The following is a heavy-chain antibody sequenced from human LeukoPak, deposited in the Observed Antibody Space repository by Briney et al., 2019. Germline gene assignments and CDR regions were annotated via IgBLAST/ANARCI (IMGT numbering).Heavy chain of an antibody. J-gene: IGHJ5*02. Sequence: SETLSLTCTVSGSSISSYYWSWIRQPPGKGLEWIGYIYYSGSTNYNPSLKSRVTISVDTSKNQSSLKLSSVTAADTAVYYCARGVRYNWNSAWFDPWGQGTLVTVSS. V-gene: IGHV4-59*01. D-gene: IGHD1-7*01. CDR1: GSSISSYY. CDR2: IYYSGST. CDR3: ARGVRYNWNSAWFDP.